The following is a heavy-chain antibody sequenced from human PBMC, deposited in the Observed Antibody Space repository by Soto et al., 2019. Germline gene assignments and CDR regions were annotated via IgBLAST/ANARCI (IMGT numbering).Heavy chain of an antibody. V-gene: IGHV4-31*03. CDR3: ARPPLGVTHFDY. CDR2: IYYSGST. CDR1: GGSISSGGYS. Sequence: PSETLSLTCTVSGGSISSGGYSWSWIRQHPGKGLEWIGYIYYSGSTYYNPSLKSRVTISVDTSKNQFSLKLTSVTAADTAVYYSARPPLGVTHFDYWGQAARVTVAS. J-gene: IGHJ4*02. D-gene: IGHD1-26*01.